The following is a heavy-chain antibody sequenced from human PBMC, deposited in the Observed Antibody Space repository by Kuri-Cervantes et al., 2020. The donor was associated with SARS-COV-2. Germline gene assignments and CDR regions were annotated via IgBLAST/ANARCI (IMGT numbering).Heavy chain of an antibody. D-gene: IGHD1-1*01. V-gene: IGHV1-18*01. J-gene: IGHJ4*02. CDR3: AKDSPLEVKFDY. CDR2: ISAYNGNT. CDR1: GYTFTSYG. Sequence: ASVKVSCKASGYTFTSYGISWVRQAPGQGLEWMGWISAYNGNTNYAQKLQGRVTMTTDTSTSTAYMELRSLRSDDTAVYYCAKDSPLEVKFDYWGQGTLVTVSS.